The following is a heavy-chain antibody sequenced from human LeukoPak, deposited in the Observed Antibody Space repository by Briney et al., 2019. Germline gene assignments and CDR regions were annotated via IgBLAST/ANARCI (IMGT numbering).Heavy chain of an antibody. CDR2: INPSGGST. CDR1: GYTFTSYY. V-gene: IGHV1-46*01. Sequence: ASVKVSCKASGYTFTSYYMHWVQQAPGQGLEWMGIINPSGGSTSYAQKFQGRVTMTRDTSMSTVYMEVSSLRSEDTAVYYCARDPYGDYKFDYWGQGTLVTVSS. CDR3: ARDPYGDYKFDY. J-gene: IGHJ4*02. D-gene: IGHD4-17*01.